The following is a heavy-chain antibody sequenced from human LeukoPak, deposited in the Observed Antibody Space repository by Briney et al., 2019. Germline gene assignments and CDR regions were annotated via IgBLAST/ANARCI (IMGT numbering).Heavy chain of an antibody. Sequence: SETLSLTCAVSGGSFTSNYWTWVRQPPGKGLEWIGEINHSGATNYDPSLTSRVTILLGTSDNQFALRLSTGTAADTAVYYCASARWDVWGQGTTVTVSS. CDR3: ASARWDV. V-gene: IGHV4-34*01. CDR1: GGSFTSNY. CDR2: INHSGAT. J-gene: IGHJ6*02.